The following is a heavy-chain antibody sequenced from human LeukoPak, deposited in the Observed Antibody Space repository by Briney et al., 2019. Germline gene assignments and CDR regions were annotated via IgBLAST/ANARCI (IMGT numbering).Heavy chain of an antibody. D-gene: IGHD2-2*02. V-gene: IGHV4-4*07. CDR1: GTSINNYY. Sequence: SETLSLXCTVSGTSINNYYWSWFRQPAGKGLEWIGRIYFSGSTNYNPSLKSRITMSLDTSKNQFSLNLRFVTAADTAVYFCAREMAVAGPYTFDIWGQGTEVTVSS. J-gene: IGHJ3*02. CDR2: IYFSGST. CDR3: AREMAVAGPYTFDI.